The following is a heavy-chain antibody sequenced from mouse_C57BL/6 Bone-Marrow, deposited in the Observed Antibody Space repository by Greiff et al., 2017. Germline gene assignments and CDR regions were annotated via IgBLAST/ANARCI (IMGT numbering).Heavy chain of an antibody. CDR3: ARDGDFYYFDY. J-gene: IGHJ2*01. D-gene: IGHD2-3*01. CDR2: IYPGDGDT. V-gene: IGHV1-82*01. Sequence: VQLQQSGPELVKPGASVKISCKASGYAFSSSWMNWVKQRPGKGLEWIGRIYPGDGDTNYNGKFKGKATLTADKSSSTAYMQLSSLTSEDSAVYFCARDGDFYYFDYWGQGTTLTVSS. CDR1: GYAFSSSW.